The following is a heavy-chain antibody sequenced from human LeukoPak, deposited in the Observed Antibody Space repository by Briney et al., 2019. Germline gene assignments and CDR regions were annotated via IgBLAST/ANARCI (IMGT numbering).Heavy chain of an antibody. CDR2: TSGSGGST. J-gene: IGHJ4*02. D-gene: IGHD3-16*02. CDR3: ASLGGMITFGGVIAY. CDR1: GFTFSSYA. V-gene: IGHV3-23*01. Sequence: GGSLRLSCAASGFTFSSYAMSWVRQAPGKGLEWVSATSGSGGSTYYADSVKGRFTISRDNSKNTLYLQMNSLRAEDTAVYYCASLGGMITFGGVIAYWGQGTLVTVSS.